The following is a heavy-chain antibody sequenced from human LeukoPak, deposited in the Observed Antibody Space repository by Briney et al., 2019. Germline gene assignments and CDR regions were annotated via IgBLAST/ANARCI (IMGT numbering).Heavy chain of an antibody. V-gene: IGHV1-8*03. CDR3: ARDSGSSPLPYFDY. CDR1: GYSFSDYD. D-gene: IGHD1-26*01. J-gene: IGHJ4*02. Sequence: GASVKVSCKASGYSFSDYDINWVRQAPGQGLEWMGWMTPNNGNTGNIEKFQGRITITMDTSITTAYMELHALTSEDTAMYYCARDSGSSPLPYFDYWGQGTLVTVSS. CDR2: MTPNNGNT.